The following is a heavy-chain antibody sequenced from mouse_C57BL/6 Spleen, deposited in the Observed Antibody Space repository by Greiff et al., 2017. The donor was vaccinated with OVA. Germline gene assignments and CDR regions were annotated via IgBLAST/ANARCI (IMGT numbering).Heavy chain of an antibody. CDR2: IDPSDSYT. Sequence: QVQLQQPGAELVMPGASVKLSCKASGYTFTSYWMHWVKQRPGQGLEWIGEIDPSDSYTNYNQKFKGKSTLTVDKSSSTAYMQLSSLTSEVSAVYYCARRDLGYWGQGTTLTVSS. D-gene: IGHD3-1*01. CDR1: GYTFTSYW. CDR3: ARRDLGY. V-gene: IGHV1-69*01. J-gene: IGHJ2*01.